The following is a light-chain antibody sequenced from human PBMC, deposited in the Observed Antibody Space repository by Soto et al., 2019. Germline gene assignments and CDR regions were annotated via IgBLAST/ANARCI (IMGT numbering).Light chain of an antibody. V-gene: IGKV2-40*01. Sequence: DIVLTQTPLSLPVTPGEPASISCRSSQSLLDSADGNTYLDWYLQKAGQSPQLLIHTLSYRASGVRGRFSGRGSGTNFTLKISRVEAEDVGIYYCMQRVEFPFTFGPGTKVDIK. CDR3: MQRVEFPFT. J-gene: IGKJ3*01. CDR1: QSLLDSADGNTY. CDR2: TLS.